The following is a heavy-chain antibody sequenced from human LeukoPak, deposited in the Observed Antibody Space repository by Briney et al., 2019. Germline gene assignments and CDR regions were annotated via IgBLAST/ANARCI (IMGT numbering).Heavy chain of an antibody. J-gene: IGHJ5*02. CDR1: GFTFSSYA. Sequence: GESLRLSCAASGFTFSSYAMSWVRQAPGKGLEWVSAISGSGGSTYYADSVKGRFTISRDNSKNTLYLQMNSLRAEDTAVYYCAKVADRTATYYYDSSGYYSEGPNRFDPWGQGTLVTVSS. CDR2: ISGSGGST. CDR3: AKVADRTATYYYDSSGYYSEGPNRFDP. D-gene: IGHD3-22*01. V-gene: IGHV3-23*01.